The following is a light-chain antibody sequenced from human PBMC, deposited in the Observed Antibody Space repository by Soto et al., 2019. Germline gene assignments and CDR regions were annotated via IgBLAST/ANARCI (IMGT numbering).Light chain of an antibody. CDR1: QNINKR. CDR2: DAS. V-gene: IGKV1-5*01. J-gene: IGKJ1*01. CDR3: QQYYTYPWT. Sequence: DIQMTQSPFTLSASVGDRVTITCRASQNINKRLAWHQQKPGKAPKVLIYDASNLKSGVPSRFSGSGSGTEFILTISSLQHDDFATYYCQQYYTYPWTFGQGTKVEIK.